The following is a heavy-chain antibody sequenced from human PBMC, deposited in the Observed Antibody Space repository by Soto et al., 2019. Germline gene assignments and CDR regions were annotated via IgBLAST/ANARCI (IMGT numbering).Heavy chain of an antibody. CDR3: ARSMHYSDGSNYSPFDY. Sequence: QVQLQESGTGLVKPSETLSLTCTVSGGSVSSGNYYWSWFRQPPGKGLEWIGYFYYTGTTNYNPSLKSRVTISVDASKNQFSLRLSSLTAADTAVYYCARSMHYSDGSNYSPFDYWGQGTLVTVSS. J-gene: IGHJ4*02. CDR1: GGSVSSGNYY. V-gene: IGHV4-61*01. CDR2: FYYTGTT. D-gene: IGHD3-22*01.